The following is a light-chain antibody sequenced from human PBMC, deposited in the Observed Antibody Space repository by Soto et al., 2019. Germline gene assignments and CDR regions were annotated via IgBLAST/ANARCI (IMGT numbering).Light chain of an antibody. CDR1: QSISSY. J-gene: IGKJ2*01. CDR2: AAS. V-gene: IGKV1-39*01. Sequence: DIQMTQSPSSLSASVGDRVTITCRASQSISSYLNWYQQKPGKAPKLLIYAASSLQSGVPSRFSGRGSGTDFTLTISSLQPEDFATYYCQQSYSTPYTFGQGNKQEIK. CDR3: QQSYSTPYT.